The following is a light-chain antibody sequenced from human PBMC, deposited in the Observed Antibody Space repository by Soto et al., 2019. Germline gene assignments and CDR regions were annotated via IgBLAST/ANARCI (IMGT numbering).Light chain of an antibody. Sequence: DIQMTQSPSSLSASVGDRVTITCRASQSLNNYLNWYQQKPGKAPKLLIYAASSLQSGVPSRFSGSGSGTDFTLTISSLQTEDFATYFCQQSYITPWTFGQGTKVQIK. CDR1: QSLNNY. V-gene: IGKV1-39*01. J-gene: IGKJ1*01. CDR2: AAS. CDR3: QQSYITPWT.